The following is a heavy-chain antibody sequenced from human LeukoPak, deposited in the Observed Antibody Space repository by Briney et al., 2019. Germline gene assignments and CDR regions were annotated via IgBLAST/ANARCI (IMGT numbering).Heavy chain of an antibody. D-gene: IGHD5-24*01. V-gene: IGHV1-18*01. CDR2: ISAYNGST. J-gene: IGHJ5*02. CDR1: GYTFTIYG. Sequence: ASVKVSCKASGYTFTIYGNSWGRQAPAPGLELMGFISAYNGSTNYAQKLQGRVTLTRDMSTSTDYLELSSLRSEDTAVYYCARDNSVRDEAWWFNPWGQGTLVTVSS. CDR3: ARDNSVRDEAWWFNP.